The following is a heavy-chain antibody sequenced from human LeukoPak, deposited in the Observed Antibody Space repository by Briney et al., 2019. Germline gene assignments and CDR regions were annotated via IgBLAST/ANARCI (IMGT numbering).Heavy chain of an antibody. D-gene: IGHD5-18*01. V-gene: IGHV4-59*11. CDR1: GGSISSHY. CDR3: ATYSYGYSYDAFDI. Sequence: PSETLSLTCTVSGGSISSHYWSWIRQPPGKGLEWIGYIYYSGSTNYNPSLKSRVTISVDTSKNQFSLKLSSVTAADTAVYYCATYSYGYSYDAFDIWGQGTMVTVSS. CDR2: IYYSGST. J-gene: IGHJ3*02.